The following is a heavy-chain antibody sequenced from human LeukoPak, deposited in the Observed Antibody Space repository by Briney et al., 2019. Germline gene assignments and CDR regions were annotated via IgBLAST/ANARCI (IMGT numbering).Heavy chain of an antibody. J-gene: IGHJ4*02. CDR3: AKDMVRGVVDY. Sequence: PGGSLRLSCAASGFTFSAYWMHWVRQAPGKGLVWVSLINPDGSATFYADSVKGRFTISRDNTKNTLYLQMDSLRAEDTAVYYCAKDMVRGVVDYWGQGTLVTVSS. V-gene: IGHV3-74*01. D-gene: IGHD3-10*01. CDR1: GFTFSAYW. CDR2: INPDGSAT.